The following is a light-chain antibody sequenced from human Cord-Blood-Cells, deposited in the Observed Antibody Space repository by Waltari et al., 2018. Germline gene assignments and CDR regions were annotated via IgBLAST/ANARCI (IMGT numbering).Light chain of an antibody. J-gene: IGKJ2*01. Sequence: DIQMTQSPSSLSASVGDRVTITCQASQDISNYLNWYQQKPGKAPKLLIYDASNLETGVPSRFSGSGSGTDFTFTISSQQPGDIATYYCQQYDNLPYTFGQGTKLEIK. V-gene: IGKV1-33*01. CDR3: QQYDNLPYT. CDR2: DAS. CDR1: QDISNY.